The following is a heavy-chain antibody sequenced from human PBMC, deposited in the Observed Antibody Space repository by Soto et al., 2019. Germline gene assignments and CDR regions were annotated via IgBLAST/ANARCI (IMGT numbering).Heavy chain of an antibody. CDR2: IIPIFGTA. V-gene: IGHV1-69*13. CDR3: ARAVNGYCTSTSCHTQLYYGMDV. Sequence: VASVKVSCKASGGTFSSYAISWVRQAPGQGLEWMGGIIPIFGTANYAQKFQGRVTITADESTSTAYMELSSLRSEDTAVYYCARAVNGYCTSTSCHTQLYYGMDVWGQGTTVTVYS. D-gene: IGHD2-2*02. J-gene: IGHJ6*02. CDR1: GGTFSSYA.